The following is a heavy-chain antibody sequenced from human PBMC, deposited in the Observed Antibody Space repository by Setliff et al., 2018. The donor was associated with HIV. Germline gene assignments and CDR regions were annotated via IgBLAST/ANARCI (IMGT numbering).Heavy chain of an antibody. CDR2: IKQDGSEK. V-gene: IGHV3-7*03. CDR3: ASSGYNYGGYYMDV. CDR1: GFTFSSCR. J-gene: IGHJ6*03. D-gene: IGHD5-18*01. Sequence: GGSLRLSCAASGFTFSSCRVTWVRQGPGKGLEWVANIKQDGSEKYYVDSVKGRFTISRDNGKNSLYLQMNSLRAEDTAVYYCASSGYNYGGYYMDVWGKGTTVTVS.